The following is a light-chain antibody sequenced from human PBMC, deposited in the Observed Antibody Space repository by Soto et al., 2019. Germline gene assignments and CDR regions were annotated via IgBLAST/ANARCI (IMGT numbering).Light chain of an antibody. CDR3: QQYGSSGT. CDR1: QSVSNNY. V-gene: IGKV3-20*01. J-gene: IGKJ1*01. CDR2: GAS. Sequence: IVLTPSPGTPSLSPGERATPSCRASQSVSNNYLAWYQQKPGQAPRLLIYGASNRATGIPDRFSGSGSGTDFTLTISRLEPEDFAVYYCQQYGSSGTFGQGTKVDIK.